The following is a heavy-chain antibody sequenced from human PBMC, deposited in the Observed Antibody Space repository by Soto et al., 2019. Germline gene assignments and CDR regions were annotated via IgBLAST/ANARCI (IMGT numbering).Heavy chain of an antibody. CDR2: INAGSGYT. D-gene: IGHD6-19*01. CDR1: GYTFTSYY. J-gene: IGHJ4*02. Sequence: ASVKVSCKASGYTFTSYYMNWVRQAPGQRLEWMGIINAGSGYTNYSQRFQGRVTITRDTSASTAHMELSSLRSEDTAVYYCARAVAVAADFDYWGQGTLVTVSS. CDR3: ARAVAVAADFDY. V-gene: IGHV1-3*01.